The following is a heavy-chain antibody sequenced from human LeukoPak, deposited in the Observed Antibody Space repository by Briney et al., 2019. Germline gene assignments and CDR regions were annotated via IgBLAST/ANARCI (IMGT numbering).Heavy chain of an antibody. J-gene: IGHJ4*02. CDR3: ARVTPAGTVDY. CDR1: GFTFSNYW. V-gene: IGHV3-23*01. Sequence: GGSLRLSCAASGFTFSNYWMSWVRQAPGKGLEWVSAISGSGGSTYYADSVKGRFTISRDNSKNTLYLQMNSLRAEDTAVYYCARVTPAGTVDYWGQGTLVTVSS. D-gene: IGHD6-13*01. CDR2: ISGSGGST.